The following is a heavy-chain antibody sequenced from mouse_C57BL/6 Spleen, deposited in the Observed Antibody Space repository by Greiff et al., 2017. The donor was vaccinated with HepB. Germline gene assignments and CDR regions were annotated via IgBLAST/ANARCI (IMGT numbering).Heavy chain of an antibody. CDR2: ISSGSSTI. CDR3: ARPFYDYDGTWFAY. CDR1: GFTFSDYG. Sequence: EVMLVESGGGLVKPGGSLKLSCAASGFTFSDYGMHWVRQAPEKGLEWVAYISSGSSTIYYADTVKGRFTISRDNAKNTLFLQMTSLRSEDTAMYYCARPFYDYDGTWFAYWGQGTLVTVSA. J-gene: IGHJ3*01. V-gene: IGHV5-17*01. D-gene: IGHD2-4*01.